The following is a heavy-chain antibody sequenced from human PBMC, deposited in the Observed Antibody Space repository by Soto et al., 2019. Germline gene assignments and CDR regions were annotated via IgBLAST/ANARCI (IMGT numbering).Heavy chain of an antibody. Sequence: SETLSLTCTVSGCSISSYYWSWIRQPPGKGLEWIGYIYYSGSTNYNPSLKSRVTISVDTSKNQFSLKLSSVTAADTAVYYCARTYQLLYAFDIWGQGTMVTVSS. CDR1: GCSISSYY. CDR3: ARTYQLLYAFDI. D-gene: IGHD2-2*01. V-gene: IGHV4-59*01. CDR2: IYYSGST. J-gene: IGHJ3*02.